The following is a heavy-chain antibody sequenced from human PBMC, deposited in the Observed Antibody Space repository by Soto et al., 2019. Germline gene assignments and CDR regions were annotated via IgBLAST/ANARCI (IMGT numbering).Heavy chain of an antibody. D-gene: IGHD2-2*02. CDR1: GFTGSRYY. CDR3: ARVADHCSSTSCYNNFDY. V-gene: IGHV3-66*01. J-gene: IGHJ4*02. CDR2: IYSGGST. Sequence: PGGSLRLSCAASGFTGSRYYMSWVRQAPGKGLEWVSVIYSGGSTYYADSVKGRFTISRDNSKNTLYLQMNSLRPEDTAVYYCARVADHCSSTSCYNNFDYWGQGTLVTVSS.